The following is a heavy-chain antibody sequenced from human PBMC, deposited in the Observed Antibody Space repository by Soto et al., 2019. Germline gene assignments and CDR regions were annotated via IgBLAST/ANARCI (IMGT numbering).Heavy chain of an antibody. CDR2: IYYSGST. V-gene: IGHV4-31*03. D-gene: IGHD3-10*01. J-gene: IGHJ4*02. CDR3: ARAYGAITMVRGVITRFDY. CDR1: GGSISSGGYY. Sequence: QVQLQESGPGLVKPSQTLSLTCTVSGGSISSGGYYWSWIRQHPGKGLEWIGYIYYSGSTYYNPSLKSRVTISVDTSKNQFSLKLSSVTAADTAVYYCARAYGAITMVRGVITRFDYWGQGTLVTVSS.